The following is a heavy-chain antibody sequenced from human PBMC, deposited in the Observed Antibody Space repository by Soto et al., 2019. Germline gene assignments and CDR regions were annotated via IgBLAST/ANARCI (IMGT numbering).Heavy chain of an antibody. D-gene: IGHD3-3*01. CDR1: GFTFSSYA. CDR2: ISGSGGST. V-gene: IGHV3-23*01. J-gene: IGHJ5*02. Sequence: VSLRLSWAASGFTFSSYAMSWVRQAPGKGLEWVSAISGSGGSTYYADSVKGRFTISRDNSKNTLYLQMNSLRAEDTAVYYCAKVSSRYYDFGSGYQRQSNWFDPWGQGTLVTVSS. CDR3: AKVSSRYYDFGSGYQRQSNWFDP.